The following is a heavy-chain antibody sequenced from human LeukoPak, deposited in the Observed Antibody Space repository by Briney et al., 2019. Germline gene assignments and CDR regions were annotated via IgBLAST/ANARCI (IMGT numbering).Heavy chain of an antibody. D-gene: IGHD1/OR15-1a*01. CDR1: GGSLSSYY. Sequence: SETLSLTCTVSGGSLSSYYWSWIRQPPGKGLEWIGYIYYSGNTYYNPSLKSRVTISVDTSENQFSLKLNSVTAADTAVYYCERNKPLDPFAFWGQGTMVTVPS. J-gene: IGHJ3*01. CDR3: ERNKPLDPFAF. CDR2: IYYSGNT. V-gene: IGHV4-59*01.